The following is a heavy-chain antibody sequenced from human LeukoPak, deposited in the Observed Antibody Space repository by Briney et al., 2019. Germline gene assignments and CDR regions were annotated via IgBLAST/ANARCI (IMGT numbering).Heavy chain of an antibody. CDR2: IYSGGST. J-gene: IGHJ4*02. V-gene: IGHV3-53*01. CDR1: GFTVSSNY. CDR3: AKIVEWELLIN. Sequence: GGSLRLSCAASGFTVSSNYMSWVRQAPGKGLEWVSVIYSGGSTYYADSVKGRFTISRDNSKNTLYLQMNSLRAEDTAVYYCAKIVEWELLINWGQGTLVTVSS. D-gene: IGHD1-26*01.